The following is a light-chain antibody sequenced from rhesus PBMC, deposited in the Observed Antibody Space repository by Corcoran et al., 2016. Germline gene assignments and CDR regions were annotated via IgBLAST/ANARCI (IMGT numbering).Light chain of an antibody. J-gene: IGKJ3*01. V-gene: IGKV2-72*01. CDR3: VQAIAFPFT. Sequence: DIVMTQTPLSLPITPGEPASISCRSSQSLLHSNGNTYLHWYLQKPGQSPQLLIYGGSNRASGVPDRFSGVGSCTDFTLKIRKVEAEDVGVYYCVQAIAFPFTFGPGTKLDIK. CDR1: QSLLHSNGNTY. CDR2: GGS.